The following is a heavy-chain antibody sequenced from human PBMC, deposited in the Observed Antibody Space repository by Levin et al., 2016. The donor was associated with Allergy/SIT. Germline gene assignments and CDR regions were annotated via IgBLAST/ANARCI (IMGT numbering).Heavy chain of an antibody. J-gene: IGHJ4*02. CDR1: GYTFINFY. CDR3: AREPRESYYFDY. D-gene: IGHD3/OR15-3a*01. CDR2: IRPSGVKTES. Sequence: ASVKVSCKASGYTFINFYIHWVRQAPGQGLEWMGIIRPSGVKTESEYAPGFKGRVTMTRDTSTTTVYMEMTSLTTDDTAVYFCAREPRESYYFDYWGQGTPVTVSS. V-gene: IGHV1-46*01.